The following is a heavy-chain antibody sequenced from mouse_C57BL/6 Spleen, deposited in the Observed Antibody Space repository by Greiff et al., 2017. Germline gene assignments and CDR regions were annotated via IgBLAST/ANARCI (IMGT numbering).Heavy chain of an antibody. CDR2: IDPSDSYT. J-gene: IGHJ4*01. V-gene: IGHV1-59*01. Sequence: QVQLQQPGAELVRPRTSVKLSCKASGYTFTSYWMHWVKQRPGQGLEWIGVIDPSDSYTNYNQKFKGKATLTVDTSSSTAYMQLSSLTSEDSAVXYCARSTAQATDYAMDYWGQGTSVTVSS. D-gene: IGHD3-2*02. CDR3: ARSTAQATDYAMDY. CDR1: GYTFTSYW.